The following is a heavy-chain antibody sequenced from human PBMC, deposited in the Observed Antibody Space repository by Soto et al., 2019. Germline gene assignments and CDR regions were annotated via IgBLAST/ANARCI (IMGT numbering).Heavy chain of an antibody. J-gene: IGHJ4*02. CDR3: ARDGGAARPLDY. V-gene: IGHV4-61*03. CDR2: IYYSGYT. Sequence: QVQLQESGPGLVKPSETLSLTCTVSGDSVSSSDYYWSWIRQPPGKGLEWIGYIYYSGYTISNPSLKSRVTMSMDTSKNHFSLNLSSVTAADTAVYYCARDGGAARPLDYWGRGTLVSVSS. D-gene: IGHD6-6*01. CDR1: GDSVSSSDYY.